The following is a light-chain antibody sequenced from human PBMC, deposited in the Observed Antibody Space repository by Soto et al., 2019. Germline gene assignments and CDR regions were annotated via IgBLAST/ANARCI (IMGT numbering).Light chain of an antibody. CDR2: GAS. Sequence: EIVLTQSPGTLSLSPGERATLSCRASQSISSSYLAWYQQKPGQAPRLLIYGASSSATGIPDRFSGSGSGTYFTLTISRLEPEDFGVYYCQQNGRTFGQGTKVEIK. CDR3: QQNGRT. V-gene: IGKV3-20*01. J-gene: IGKJ1*01. CDR1: QSISSSY.